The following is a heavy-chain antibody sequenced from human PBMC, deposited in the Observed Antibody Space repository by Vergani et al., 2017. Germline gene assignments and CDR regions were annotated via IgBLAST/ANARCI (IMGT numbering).Heavy chain of an antibody. CDR2: ISSSSSYI. CDR1: GFTFSSYS. Sequence: EVQLVESGGGLVKPGGSLRLSCAASGFTFSSYSMNWVRQAPGKGLEWVSSISSSSSYIYYADSVKGRFTISRDNSKNTLYLQMNSLRAEDTAVYYCAKDRGYDILTGHAPLDYWGQGTLVTVSS. CDR3: AKDRGYDILTGHAPLDY. D-gene: IGHD3-9*01. V-gene: IGHV3-21*04. J-gene: IGHJ4*02.